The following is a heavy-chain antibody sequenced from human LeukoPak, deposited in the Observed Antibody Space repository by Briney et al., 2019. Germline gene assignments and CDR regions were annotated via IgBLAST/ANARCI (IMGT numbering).Heavy chain of an antibody. J-gene: IGHJ4*02. CDR3: ARDPGYSYGELFDY. V-gene: IGHV1-2*02. D-gene: IGHD5-18*01. CDR1: GYTFTGYY. CDR2: INPNSGGT. Sequence: GASVKVSCKASGYTFTGYYMHWVRQAPGQGLEWMGWINPNSGGTNYAQKFQGRVTMTRDTSISTAYMELSRLRSDDTAVYYCARDPGYSYGELFDYWGQGTLVTVSS.